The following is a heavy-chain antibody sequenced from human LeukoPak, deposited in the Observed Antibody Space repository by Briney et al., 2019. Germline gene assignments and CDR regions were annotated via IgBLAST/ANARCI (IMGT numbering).Heavy chain of an antibody. CDR1: GFNFGSYE. Sequence: GGSLRLSCAASGFNFGSYEMSWFRQAPGKGLEWISYISGGSGSTIYYADSVKGPITISRDNALYLQLNSPRAEDTAIYYCARDPTSSRAMAYFDYWGQGTLVAVSS. D-gene: IGHD3-16*01. V-gene: IGHV3-48*03. CDR3: ARDPTSSRAMAYFDY. CDR2: ISGGSGSTI. J-gene: IGHJ4*02.